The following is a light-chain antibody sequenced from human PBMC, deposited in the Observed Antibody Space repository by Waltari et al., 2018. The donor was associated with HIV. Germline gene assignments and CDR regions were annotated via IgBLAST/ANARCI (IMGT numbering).Light chain of an antibody. CDR3: SAWDSSLSAWV. V-gene: IGLV10-54*01. Sequence: QAGLSQPPSVSKGLRQTATLTCTGNSNNVGYQGAAWLQQHQGHPPKLLSYRNNNRPSGISECLSASRSGNTASLTITGLQPEDEADYYCSAWDSSLSAWVFGGGTKLTVL. CDR2: RNN. J-gene: IGLJ3*02. CDR1: SNNVGYQG.